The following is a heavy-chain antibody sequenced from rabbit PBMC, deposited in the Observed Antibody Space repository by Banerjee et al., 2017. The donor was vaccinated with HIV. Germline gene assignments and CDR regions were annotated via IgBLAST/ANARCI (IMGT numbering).Heavy chain of an antibody. V-gene: IGHV1S40*01. CDR3: ARGDADYAGYGYAFNL. D-gene: IGHD6-1*01. Sequence: QSLEESGGDLVKPGASLTLTCTASGFSFSSSYWICWVRQAPGKGLEWIACIYAGSSGSTYYASWAEGRVTISKTSSTTVTLQMTSLTAADTATYFCARGDADYAGYGYAFNLWGQGTLVTVS. J-gene: IGHJ4*01. CDR1: GFSFSSSYW. CDR2: IYAGSSGST.